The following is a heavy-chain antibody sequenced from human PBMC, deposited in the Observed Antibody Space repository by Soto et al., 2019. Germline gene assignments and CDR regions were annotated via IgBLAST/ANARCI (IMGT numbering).Heavy chain of an antibody. V-gene: IGHV1-18*01. D-gene: IGHD6-13*01. CDR3: ARVHAAAGTGPWFDP. J-gene: IGHJ5*02. CDR1: GYTFTSYG. Sequence: ASVKVSCKASGYTFTSYGISWVRQAPGQGLEWMGWISAYNGNTNYAQKLQGRVTMTTDTSTSTAYMELRSLRSDDTAVYYCARVHAAAGTGPWFDPWGQGTLVTVSS. CDR2: ISAYNGNT.